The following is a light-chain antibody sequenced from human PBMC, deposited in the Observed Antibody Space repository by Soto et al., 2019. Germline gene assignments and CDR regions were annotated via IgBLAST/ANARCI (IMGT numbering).Light chain of an antibody. CDR1: ESISRDY. CDR2: GAS. CDR3: QQYGGVPYT. V-gene: IGKV3-20*01. J-gene: IGKJ2*01. Sequence: IVLTQSPGTLSLSPGQRATLSCRASESISRDYLAWYQQRLGQAPRLLIYGASSGATGIPDRFSGSGSGTDFTLTISRLEHEDFAIYYCQQYGGVPYTFGQGTKLEIK.